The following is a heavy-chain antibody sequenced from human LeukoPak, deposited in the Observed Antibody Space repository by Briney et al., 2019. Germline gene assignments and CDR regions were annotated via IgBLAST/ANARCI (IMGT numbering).Heavy chain of an antibody. CDR1: GGSISSSSYY. CDR3: AREVGGSYYFDY. CDR2: IYYSGST. J-gene: IGHJ4*02. D-gene: IGHD1-26*01. V-gene: IGHV4-39*07. Sequence: SSETLSLTCTVSGGSISSSSYYWGWIRQPPGKGLEWIGSIYYSGSTYYNPSLKSRVTISVDTSKNHFSLKLSSVTAADTAVYYCAREVGGSYYFDYWGQGTLVTVSS.